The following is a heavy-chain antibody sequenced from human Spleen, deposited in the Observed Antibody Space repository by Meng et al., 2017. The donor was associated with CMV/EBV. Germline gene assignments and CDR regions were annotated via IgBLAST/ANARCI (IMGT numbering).Heavy chain of an antibody. CDR3: ARGRYYYDTSRLKDY. CDR2: ISFDGNNK. J-gene: IGHJ4*02. V-gene: IGHV3-30-3*01. CDR1: GFTFSSYA. D-gene: IGHD3-22*01. Sequence: GGSLRLSCAASGFTFSSYAMHWVRQPPGKGLEWVAVISFDGNNKYHADSVKCRFPNSRDNSKIMLFLRMNSLRAEHTAVYYCARGRYYYDTSRLKDYWGQGTLVTVSS.